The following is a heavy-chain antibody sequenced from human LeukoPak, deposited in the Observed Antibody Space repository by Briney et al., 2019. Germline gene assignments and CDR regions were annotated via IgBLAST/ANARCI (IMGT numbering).Heavy chain of an antibody. CDR1: GDSVSSNSAA. D-gene: IGHD3-22*01. V-gene: IGHV6-1*01. CDR3: ARSSAAFDY. Sequence: QTRSLTRAISGDSVSSNSAAWTWIRQPPLRGLEWLGRTYYRSKWYNDYAVSVKSRITSNPHTCKNQFFLQLNSGTPEDTAVYYCARSSAAFDYWGQGTLVNVTS. J-gene: IGHJ4*02. CDR2: TYYRSKWYN.